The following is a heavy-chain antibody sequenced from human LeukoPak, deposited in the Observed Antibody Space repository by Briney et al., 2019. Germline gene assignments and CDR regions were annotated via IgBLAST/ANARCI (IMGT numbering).Heavy chain of an antibody. J-gene: IGHJ4*02. D-gene: IGHD6-13*01. CDR1: GYTFTSYY. CDR3: ARGSYSSSWYTEGVGFDY. V-gene: IGHV1-46*01. CDR2: INPNGGGT. Sequence: ASVKVSCKASGYTFTSYYMHWVRQAPGQGLEWLGLINPNGGGTNFAQKFQGRVTMTRDTSTSTVYMELSSLRSEDTAVYYCARGSYSSSWYTEGVGFDYWGQGTLVTVSS.